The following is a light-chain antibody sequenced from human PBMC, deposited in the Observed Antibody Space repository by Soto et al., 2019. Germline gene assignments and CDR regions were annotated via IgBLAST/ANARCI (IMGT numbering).Light chain of an antibody. CDR3: QQYDTLPPT. CDR2: EAS. J-gene: IGKJ2*01. V-gene: IGKV1-33*01. CDR1: QDITNY. Sequence: DIQMTQSPSSLSASVGDRVTITCKASQDITNYLVWYQQKPGKAPKLMIFEASSLETGVPSRFSGAASGTDFTFTISSLQPEDIATYYCQQYDTLPPTFGQGTKLEIK.